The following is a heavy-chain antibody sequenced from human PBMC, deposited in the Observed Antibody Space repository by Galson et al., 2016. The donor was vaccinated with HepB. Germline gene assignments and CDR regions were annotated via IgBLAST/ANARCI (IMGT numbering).Heavy chain of an antibody. V-gene: IGHV3-48*02. J-gene: IGHJ4*02. CDR2: ISDSGTTT. Sequence: SLRLSCAASGFTFSSYSMNWVRQAPGKGLEWVSYISDSGTTTYYVDSVKGRFTISRDNAKNSLYLEMNSPSDEDTAVYYCAREGLSGEPLDYWGQGTLVTVPS. CDR3: AREGLSGEPLDY. CDR1: GFTFSSYS. D-gene: IGHD3-16*01.